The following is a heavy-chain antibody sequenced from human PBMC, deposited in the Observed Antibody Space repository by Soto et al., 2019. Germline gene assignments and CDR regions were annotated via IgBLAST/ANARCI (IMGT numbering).Heavy chain of an antibody. CDR3: ARGGSGYTWFNEF. D-gene: IGHD3-22*01. CDR1: GGLFSSYP. J-gene: IGHJ4*02. Sequence: SVKVSCKASGGLFSSYPISWVRQVPGQGLEWMGGIIPVFQTAYYTQRFQGRVTITADESTNTAYMELSSPRSEDTAIYYCARGGSGYTWFNEFWGQGTLVTVSS. CDR2: IIPVFQTA. V-gene: IGHV1-69*13.